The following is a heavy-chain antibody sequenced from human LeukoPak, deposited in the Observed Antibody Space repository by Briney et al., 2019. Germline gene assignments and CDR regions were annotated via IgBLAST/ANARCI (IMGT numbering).Heavy chain of an antibody. J-gene: IGHJ5*02. V-gene: IGHV3-53*01. CDR2: ISTGDEI. Sequence: GGSLRLSCAASDFTVSSNYMSWVRQAPGKGLEWVSVISTGDEIHYAESVRGRFTISRDSSSNTLSLHMNSLRVEDTAIYYCATSQGPGNHWFDPWGQGTLVTVSS. CDR3: ATSQGPGNHWFDP. CDR1: DFTVSSNY.